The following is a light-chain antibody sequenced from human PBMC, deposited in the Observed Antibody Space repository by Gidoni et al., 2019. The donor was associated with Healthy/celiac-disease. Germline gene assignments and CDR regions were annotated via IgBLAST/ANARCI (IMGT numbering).Light chain of an antibody. J-gene: IGKJ1*01. Sequence: AIQMTQSPSSLSASVGDRVTITCLASQGIRNDLGWYQQKTGKATKLLIYDEASLQSGVPSRFSGSGSGTDFTLTISCRQPEDFATYYCLKDYNYPWTFGQGTKGEIK. CDR2: DEA. V-gene: IGKV1-6*01. CDR3: LKDYNYPWT. CDR1: QGIRND.